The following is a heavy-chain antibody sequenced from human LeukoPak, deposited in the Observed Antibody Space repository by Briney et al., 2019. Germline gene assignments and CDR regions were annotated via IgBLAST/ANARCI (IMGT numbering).Heavy chain of an antibody. V-gene: IGHV3-64D*09. CDR3: VKDSLPKSYSRSLDYAFDI. J-gene: IGHJ3*02. CDR2: ISHDGSDT. Sequence: GGSLRLPRSASGFTFSNYAIHWVRQAPGKGLDYVSAISHDGSDTYYRDSVKGRFYIYRDNSQNTLYLQMSSLRLEDTAVYYCVKDSLPKSYSRSLDYAFDIWGQGTLATVSS. D-gene: IGHD6-13*01. CDR1: GFTFSNYA.